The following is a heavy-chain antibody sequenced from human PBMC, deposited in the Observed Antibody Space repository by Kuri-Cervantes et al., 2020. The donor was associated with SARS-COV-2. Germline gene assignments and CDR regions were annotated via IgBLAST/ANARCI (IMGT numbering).Heavy chain of an antibody. CDR3: ARDLHCSSTSCYSPWFDP. Sequence: GGSLRLSCAASGFTFSSYSMNWVRQAPGKGLEWVSSISSSSSYIYYADSVKGRFTISRDNAKNSLYLQMNSLRAEDTAVYYCARDLHCSSTSCYSPWFDPWGQGTLVTVSS. CDR1: GFTFSSYS. J-gene: IGHJ5*02. CDR2: ISSSSSYI. V-gene: IGHV3-21*01. D-gene: IGHD2-2*01.